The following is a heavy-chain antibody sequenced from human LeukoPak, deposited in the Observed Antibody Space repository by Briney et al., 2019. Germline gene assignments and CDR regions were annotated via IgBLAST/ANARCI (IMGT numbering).Heavy chain of an antibody. V-gene: IGHV4-31*03. D-gene: IGHD3-10*01. CDR3: ASMVRGVISRVDY. Sequence: PSETLSLTCTVSGGSISSGGYYWSWIRQHPGKGLERIGYIYYSGSTYYNPSLKSRVTISVDTSKNQFSLKLSSVTAAGTAVYYCASMVRGVISRVDYWGQGTLVTVSS. CDR2: IYYSGST. CDR1: GGSISSGGYY. J-gene: IGHJ4*02.